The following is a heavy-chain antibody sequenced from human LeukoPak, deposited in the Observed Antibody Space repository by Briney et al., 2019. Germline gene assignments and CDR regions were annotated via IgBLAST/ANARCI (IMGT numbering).Heavy chain of an antibody. D-gene: IGHD4-23*01. J-gene: IGHJ4*02. Sequence: GGSLRLSCAASGFTFSNYEMHWVRQAPGKGLEWVSYISSSGSDIYYADSVKGRFTISRDNAKSSLYLHMNSLRAEDTAVYYCARDYGGSSPFDYWGQGTLVTVSS. V-gene: IGHV3-48*03. CDR3: ARDYGGSSPFDY. CDR1: GFTFSNYE. CDR2: ISSSGSDI.